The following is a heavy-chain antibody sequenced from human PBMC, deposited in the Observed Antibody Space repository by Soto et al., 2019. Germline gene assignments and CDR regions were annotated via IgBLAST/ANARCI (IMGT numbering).Heavy chain of an antibody. Sequence: QVQLVQSGAEVKKPGASVKVSCKASGYTFTSYDINWVRQATGQGLEWMGWMNPNSGNTGYAQKFQGRVTMTRNTSISTHYLELSSLRSEDTAVYYCARAAVGYSYGYDAVDIWGQGTLVTVSS. CDR1: GYTFTSYD. D-gene: IGHD5-18*01. CDR3: ARAAVGYSYGYDAVDI. V-gene: IGHV1-8*01. J-gene: IGHJ3*02. CDR2: MNPNSGNT.